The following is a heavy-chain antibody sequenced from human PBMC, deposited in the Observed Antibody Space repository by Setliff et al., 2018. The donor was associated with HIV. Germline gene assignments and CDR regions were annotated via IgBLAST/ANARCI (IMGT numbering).Heavy chain of an antibody. Sequence: GGSLSLSCTASGFTFGDYAMSWVRQAPGKGLEWVGFIRSKAYGGTTEYAASVKGRFTISRDDSKSIAYLQMNSLKTEDTAVYYCTRGGITMIVVVTDYWGQGTLVTVSS. V-gene: IGHV3-49*04. CDR1: GFTFGDYA. D-gene: IGHD3-22*01. CDR2: IRSKAYGGTT. CDR3: TRGGITMIVVVTDY. J-gene: IGHJ4*02.